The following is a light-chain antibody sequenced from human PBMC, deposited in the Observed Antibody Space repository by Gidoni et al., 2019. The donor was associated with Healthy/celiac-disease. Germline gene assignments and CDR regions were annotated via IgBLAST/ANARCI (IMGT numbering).Light chain of an antibody. J-gene: IGKJ3*01. Sequence: SVGDRVTITCQASQDISNYLNWYQQKPGKAPKLLIYDASNLQTGVPSRFSGSGSGTDFTFTISSLQPEDIATYYCQQYDNLLVFTFGPGTKVDIK. CDR1: QDISNY. CDR2: DAS. CDR3: QQYDNLLVFT. V-gene: IGKV1-33*01.